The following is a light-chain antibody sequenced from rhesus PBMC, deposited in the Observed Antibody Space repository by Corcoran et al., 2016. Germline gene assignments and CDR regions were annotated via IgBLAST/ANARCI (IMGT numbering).Light chain of an antibody. V-gene: IGKV1-19*01. CDR2: AAS. J-gene: IGKJ1*01. CDR1: QGISRW. CDR3: QQYDDLPRT. Sequence: DIQMTQSPSSLSASVGDKVTLTCHASQGISRWLAWYQQKPGKDPKHLLYAASSLQRGVPSRFSGVGSGKDFTLTISRLQPEDFATYFCQQYDDLPRTFGPGTKVEIK.